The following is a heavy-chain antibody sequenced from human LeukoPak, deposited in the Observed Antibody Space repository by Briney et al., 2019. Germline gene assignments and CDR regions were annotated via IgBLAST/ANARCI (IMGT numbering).Heavy chain of an antibody. CDR1: GFTFSSYG. J-gene: IGHJ6*03. Sequence: GGSLRLSCAASGFTFSSYGMHWVRQAPGKGLEWVAVIWYDGSNKYYADSVKGRFTISRDNSKNTLYLQMNSLRAEDTAAYYCAKVPSGVYDTSGKRGVYYYYYMDVWGKGTTVTVSS. V-gene: IGHV3-30*02. CDR2: IWYDGSNK. D-gene: IGHD3-22*01. CDR3: AKVPSGVYDTSGKRGVYYYYYMDV.